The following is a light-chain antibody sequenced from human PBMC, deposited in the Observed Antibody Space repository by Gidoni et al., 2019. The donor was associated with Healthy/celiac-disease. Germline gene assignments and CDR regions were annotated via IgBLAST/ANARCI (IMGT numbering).Light chain of an antibody. CDR3: QQYYSYPLT. V-gene: IGKV1-8*01. CDR1: QGISSY. CDR2: AAS. Sequence: AISMTQSPSSFSASTGDRVTIPCRASQGISSYLAWYQQKPGKAPNLLIYAASTLQSGVPSRFSGSGSGTDFTLTIICLHSEDFATYYCQQYYSYPLTFGGGTKVEIK. J-gene: IGKJ4*01.